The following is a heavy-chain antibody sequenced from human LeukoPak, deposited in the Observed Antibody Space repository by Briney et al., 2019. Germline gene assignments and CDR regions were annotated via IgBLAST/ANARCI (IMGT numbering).Heavy chain of an antibody. Sequence: SETLSLTCTVSGGSISSYYWSWIRQPPGKGLEWIGYIYYSGSTNHNPSLKSRVTISVDTSKNQFSLKLSSVTAADTAVYYCARDSNWYDAFDIWGQGTMVTVSS. V-gene: IGHV4-59*01. CDR2: IYYSGST. CDR3: ARDSNWYDAFDI. J-gene: IGHJ3*02. CDR1: GGSISSYY. D-gene: IGHD6-13*01.